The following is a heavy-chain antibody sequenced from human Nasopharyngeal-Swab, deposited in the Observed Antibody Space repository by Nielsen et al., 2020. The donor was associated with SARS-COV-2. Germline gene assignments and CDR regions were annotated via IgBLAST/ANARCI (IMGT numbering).Heavy chain of an antibody. CDR2: ISSSGSTI. CDR1: GFTFSDYY. V-gene: IGHV3-11*01. J-gene: IGHJ4*02. D-gene: IGHD3-3*01. Sequence: GESLKISCAASGFTFSDYYMSWIRQAPGKGLEWVSYISSSGSTIYYADSVKGRFTISRDNAKNSLYLQMNSLRAEDTAVYYCARHVSTTIFGVVIISYFDYWGQGTLVTVSS. CDR3: ARHVSTTIFGVVIISYFDY.